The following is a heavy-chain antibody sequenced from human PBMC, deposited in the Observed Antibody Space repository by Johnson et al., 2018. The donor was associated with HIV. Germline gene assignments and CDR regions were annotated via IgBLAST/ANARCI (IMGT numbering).Heavy chain of an antibody. CDR3: ARDDAFDI. V-gene: IGHV3-30-3*01. Sequence: QVQLVESGGGVVQPGRSLRLSCAASGFTFSSYAMHWVRQAPGKGLEWVAVISHDGSNKYYADSVKGRFTISRDNAKNSLYLQMNSLRAEDTAVYYCARDDAFDIWGQGTKVTVSS. CDR2: ISHDGSNK. CDR1: GFTFSSYA. J-gene: IGHJ3*02.